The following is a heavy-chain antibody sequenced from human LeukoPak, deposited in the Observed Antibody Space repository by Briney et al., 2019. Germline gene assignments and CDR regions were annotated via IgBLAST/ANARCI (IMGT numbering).Heavy chain of an antibody. J-gene: IGHJ6*03. D-gene: IGHD3-22*01. CDR3: AREATDYYDSSGYHNMDV. V-gene: IGHV3-20*04. CDR1: GFTFDDYG. CDR2: INWNGGST. Sequence: GGSLRLSCAASGFTFDDYGMSWVRQAPGKGLEWVSGINWNGGSTGYAEYVKGRFTISRDNAKNSLYLEMNSVRAEDTALYYCAREATDYYDSSGYHNMDVWGKGTTVTVSS.